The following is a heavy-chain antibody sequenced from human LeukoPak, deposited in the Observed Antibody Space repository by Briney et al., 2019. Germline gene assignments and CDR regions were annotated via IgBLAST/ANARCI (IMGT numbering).Heavy chain of an antibody. CDR2: ISSSSSTI. CDR1: GFTFSSYS. CDR3: AGEGDDYGSNWFDP. V-gene: IGHV3-48*04. D-gene: IGHD4-17*01. Sequence: GGSLRLSCAASGFTFSSYSMNWVRRAPGKGLEWVSYISSSSSTIYYADSVKGRFTISRDNAKNSLYLQMNSLRAEDTALYHCAGEGDDYGSNWFDPWGQGTLVTVSS. J-gene: IGHJ5*02.